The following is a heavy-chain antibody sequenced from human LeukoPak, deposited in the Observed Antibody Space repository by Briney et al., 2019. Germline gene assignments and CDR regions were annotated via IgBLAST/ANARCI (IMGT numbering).Heavy chain of an antibody. CDR2: IWYDGGEK. Sequence: GGSLRLSCAASGFTFRNHGMHWVRQAPGKGLEWVAFIWYDGGEKYYADSVKGRFTISRDNSKNTLNVQINSLRTEDTAVYYCAKDLSSGWSFDSWGQGTLVSVSS. J-gene: IGHJ4*02. CDR3: AKDLSSGWSFDS. V-gene: IGHV3-30*02. CDR1: GFTFRNHG. D-gene: IGHD6-19*01.